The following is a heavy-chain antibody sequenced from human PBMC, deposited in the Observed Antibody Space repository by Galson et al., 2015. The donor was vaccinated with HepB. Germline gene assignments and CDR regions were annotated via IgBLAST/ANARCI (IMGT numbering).Heavy chain of an antibody. D-gene: IGHD2-21*02. V-gene: IGHV3-11*01. CDR2: ISSSGSTI. J-gene: IGHJ3*02. CDR3: ARSYCGGDCYATDAFDI. CDR1: GFTFSDYY. Sequence: SLRLSCAASGFTFSDYYMSWIRQAPGKGLEWVSYISSSGSTIYYADSVKGRFTISRDNAKNSLYLQMNSLRAEDTAVYYCARSYCGGDCYATDAFDIWGQGTMVTVSS.